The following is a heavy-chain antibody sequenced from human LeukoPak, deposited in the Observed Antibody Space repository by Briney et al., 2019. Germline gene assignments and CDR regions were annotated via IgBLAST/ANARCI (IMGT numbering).Heavy chain of an antibody. J-gene: IGHJ4*02. Sequence: ESGSTLVKPTQTLTLTCTFSGFSLSTSGVGVGWIRQPPGKALEWLALIYWDDDKSYSPSLKSRLTITKDTSKNQVVLTMTNMDPVDTATYYCARATTRLYYFDYWGQGTLVTVSS. V-gene: IGHV2-5*02. CDR3: ARATTRLYYFDY. CDR1: GFSLSTSGVG. D-gene: IGHD4-17*01. CDR2: IYWDDDK.